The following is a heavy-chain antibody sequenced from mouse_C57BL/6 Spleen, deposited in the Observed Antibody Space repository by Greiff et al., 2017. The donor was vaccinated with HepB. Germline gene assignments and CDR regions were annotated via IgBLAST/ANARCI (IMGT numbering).Heavy chain of an antibody. Sequence: EVQLQESGGDLVKPGGSLKLSCAASGFTFSSYGMSWVRQTPDKRLEWVATISSGGSYTYYPDSVKGRFTISRDNAKNTLYLQMSSLKSEDTAMYYCARHGELGPDWYFDVWGTGTTVTVSS. J-gene: IGHJ1*03. CDR1: GFTFSSYG. CDR3: ARHGELGPDWYFDV. D-gene: IGHD4-1*01. V-gene: IGHV5-6*01. CDR2: ISSGGSYT.